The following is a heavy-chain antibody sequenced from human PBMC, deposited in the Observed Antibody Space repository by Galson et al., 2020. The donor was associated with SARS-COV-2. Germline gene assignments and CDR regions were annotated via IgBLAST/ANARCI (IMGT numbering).Heavy chain of an antibody. CDR1: GFTFFIYA. J-gene: IGHJ3*02. CDR2: ISYDGSEK. CDR3: ARSGASLAGTMGAFDI. Sequence: GGALRLSCAASGFTFFIYAINWVRQAPGKGLEWVAVISYDGSEKYYGGSVKGRFTISRDNSRNTLYLQVDSLRPEDTAVYYCARSGASLAGTMGAFDIWGQGTMVTVSS. D-gene: IGHD1-26*01. V-gene: IGHV3-30*04.